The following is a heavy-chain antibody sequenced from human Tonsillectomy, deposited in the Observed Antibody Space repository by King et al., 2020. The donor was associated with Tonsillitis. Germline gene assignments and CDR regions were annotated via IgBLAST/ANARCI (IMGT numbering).Heavy chain of an antibody. CDR3: ARSRPGSSWYGGDY. CDR2: ISYDGDNE. CDR1: GFTFSSYG. Sequence: VQLVESGGGVVQPGRSLRLFCAASGFTFSSYGMHWVRQAPGKGLEWMAVISYDGDNEYHADSVKGRFTISRDNSKNTLYLEMTSLRAEDTAVYFCARSRPGSSWYGGDYWGQGTLVTVSS. D-gene: IGHD6-13*01. J-gene: IGHJ4*02. V-gene: IGHV3-30*03.